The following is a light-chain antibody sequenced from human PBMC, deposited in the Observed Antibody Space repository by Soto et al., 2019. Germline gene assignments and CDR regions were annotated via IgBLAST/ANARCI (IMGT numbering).Light chain of an antibody. CDR1: QNINTW. Sequence: DIQMTQSPSTLSASIGDRITITCRASQNINTWLAWYQQKPGRAPKVLIYDASSLESGVPSSISGSGSGTEFILTISSLQLDDFAAYYCQQYSGYPYTFGQGTKLEIK. CDR2: DAS. V-gene: IGKV1-5*01. CDR3: QQYSGYPYT. J-gene: IGKJ2*01.